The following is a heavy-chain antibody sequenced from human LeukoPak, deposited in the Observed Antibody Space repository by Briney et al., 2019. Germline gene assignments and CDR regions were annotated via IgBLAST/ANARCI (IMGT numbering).Heavy chain of an antibody. D-gene: IGHD2/OR15-2a*01. CDR2: ISPTRSYI. Sequence: PGGSLRLXCAASTFTFSTYTMNWVRQAPGKGLESVSSISPTRSYIYYADSVKGRFTISRDDAENSLYLHMNSLRAEDTAVYYCVRESPAVSRSMDVWGKGTMVTVSS. J-gene: IGHJ6*04. CDR3: VRESPAVSRSMDV. V-gene: IGHV3-21*01. CDR1: TFTFSTYT.